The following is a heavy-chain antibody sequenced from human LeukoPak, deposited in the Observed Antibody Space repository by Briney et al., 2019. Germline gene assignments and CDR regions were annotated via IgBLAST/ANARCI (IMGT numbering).Heavy chain of an antibody. Sequence: ASVKVSCKASGYTFSSYDINWVRQATGQGLEWMGWMNPNSGNTGHAQKFQGRVTMTRNTSISTAYMELSSLRSEDTAVYYCARAYGSSYYMDVWGKGTTVTVSS. J-gene: IGHJ6*03. CDR1: GYTFSSYD. CDR2: MNPNSGNT. CDR3: ARAYGSSYYMDV. V-gene: IGHV1-8*01. D-gene: IGHD3-10*01.